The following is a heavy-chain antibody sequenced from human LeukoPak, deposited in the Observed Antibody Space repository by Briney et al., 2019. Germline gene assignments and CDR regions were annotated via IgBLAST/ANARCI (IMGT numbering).Heavy chain of an antibody. J-gene: IGHJ3*02. CDR2: INHSGST. Sequence: ASETLSLTCAVYGGSFSGYYWSWIRQPPGKGLEWIGEINHSGSTNYNPSLKSRVTISVDTSKNQFSLKLSSVTAADTAVYYCARADIVVVVAATEAFDIWGQGTMVIVSS. CDR1: GGSFSGYY. V-gene: IGHV4-34*01. CDR3: ARADIVVVVAATEAFDI. D-gene: IGHD2-15*01.